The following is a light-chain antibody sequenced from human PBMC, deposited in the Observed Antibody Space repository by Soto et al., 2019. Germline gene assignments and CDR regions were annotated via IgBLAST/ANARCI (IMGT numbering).Light chain of an antibody. CDR2: DAS. J-gene: IGKJ1*01. V-gene: IGKV1-5*01. CDR1: QSISSW. CDR3: QQYNSYPCT. Sequence: DIQMTQSPSTLSASVGDRVTITCRASQSISSWLAWYQQKPGKAPKLLIYDASSLESGVPSRFSGSGSGTEFTLTISSLQPDYFATYYFQQYNSYPCTFGQGTKVEIK.